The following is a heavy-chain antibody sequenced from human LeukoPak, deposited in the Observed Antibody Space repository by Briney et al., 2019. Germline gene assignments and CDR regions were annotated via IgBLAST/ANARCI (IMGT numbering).Heavy chain of an antibody. CDR1: GFTFSSYA. Sequence: GGSLRLSCAASGFTFSSYAMHWVRQAPGKGLEWVAVISYDGSNKYYADSVKGRFTISRDNSKNTLYLQMNSLRAEDTAVYYCARERGAEYAGQLGYWGQGTLVTVPS. CDR2: ISYDGSNK. V-gene: IGHV3-30-3*01. J-gene: IGHJ4*02. CDR3: ARERGAEYAGQLGY. D-gene: IGHD1-26*01.